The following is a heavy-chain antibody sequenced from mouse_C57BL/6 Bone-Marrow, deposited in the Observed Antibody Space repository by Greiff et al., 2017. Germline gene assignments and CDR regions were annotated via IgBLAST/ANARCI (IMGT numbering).Heavy chain of an antibody. CDR3: ARRGRYGSSLYFDY. D-gene: IGHD1-1*01. CDR1: GFSLSTSGMG. J-gene: IGHJ2*01. Sequence: QVTLKVSGPGILQSSQTLSLTCSFSGFSLSTSGMGVSWIRQPSGKGLEWLAHIYWDDDKRYNPSLKSRLTISNDTSRNHVFLKITSVDTADTATDYGARRGRYGSSLYFDYWGQGTTLTVSS. V-gene: IGHV8-12*01. CDR2: IYWDDDK.